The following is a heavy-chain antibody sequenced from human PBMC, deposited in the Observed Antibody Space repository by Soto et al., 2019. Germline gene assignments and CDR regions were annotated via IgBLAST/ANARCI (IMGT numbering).Heavy chain of an antibody. Sequence: SQTLSLTCVISGDSVSSNRAAWNWIRQSPSGGLEWLGRTYYRSKWYNDYVVSVKSRITINPDTSKNQVSLELNSVTPEDTAIYYCARDLLMDAFDIWGQGTMVTVSS. CDR2: TYYRSKWYN. V-gene: IGHV6-1*01. CDR1: GDSVSSNRAA. CDR3: ARDLLMDAFDI. J-gene: IGHJ3*02. D-gene: IGHD2-8*01.